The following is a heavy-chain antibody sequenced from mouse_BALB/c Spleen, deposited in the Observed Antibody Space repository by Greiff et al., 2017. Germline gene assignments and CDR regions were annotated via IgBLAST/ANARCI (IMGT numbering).Heavy chain of an antibody. Sequence: VQLQQSGAELVRPGSSVKISCKASGYAFSSYWMNWVKQRPGQGLEWIGQIYPGDGDTNYNGKFKGKATLTADKSSSTAYMQLSSLTSEDSAVYFCAREEDYGGYFDVWGAGTTVTVSS. CDR2: IYPGDGDT. D-gene: IGHD1-2*01. CDR3: AREEDYGGYFDV. J-gene: IGHJ1*01. CDR1: GYAFSSYW. V-gene: IGHV1-80*01.